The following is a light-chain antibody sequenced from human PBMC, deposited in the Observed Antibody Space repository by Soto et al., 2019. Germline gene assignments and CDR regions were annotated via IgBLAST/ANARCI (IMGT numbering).Light chain of an antibody. CDR2: AAS. CDR1: QSVGSNY. J-gene: IGKJ1*01. CDR3: HQYGTSPWT. V-gene: IGKV3-20*01. Sequence: EIVLTQSPDTLSLSPGERATLSCRASQSVGSNYLAWYQQKPGQAPRVLIFAASSRVADIPARFSGSGSGSDFSLTISRLEPEDFAVDYCHQYGTSPWTFGQGTKVEIK.